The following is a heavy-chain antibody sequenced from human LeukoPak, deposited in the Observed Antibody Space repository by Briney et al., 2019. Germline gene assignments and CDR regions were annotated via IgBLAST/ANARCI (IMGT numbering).Heavy chain of an antibody. V-gene: IGHV3-21*04. CDR1: GFTFSSYS. Sequence: GGSLRLSCAASGFTFSSYSMNWVRQAPGKGLEWVSSISSSSSYIYYADSVKGRSTISRDNAKNSLYVQMNSLRAEDTAVYYCAKDQGYSSAWYSRDGFDMWGQGTMVTVSS. J-gene: IGHJ3*02. D-gene: IGHD6-19*01. CDR2: ISSSSSYI. CDR3: AKDQGYSSAWYSRDGFDM.